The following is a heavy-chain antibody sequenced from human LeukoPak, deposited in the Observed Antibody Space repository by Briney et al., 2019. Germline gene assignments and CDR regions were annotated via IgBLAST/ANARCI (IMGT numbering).Heavy chain of an antibody. CDR1: GFTFSSYG. J-gene: IGHJ3*02. Sequence: PGGSLRLSCAASGFTFSSYGMHWVRQSPGKGLEWVSYISNSDSTIYYADSVKGRFTISRDNAKNSLYLQMNSLRAEDTAVYYCARDSKGSRGLPIPWHGRGAFDIWGQGTMVTVSS. V-gene: IGHV3-48*04. CDR2: ISNSDSTI. D-gene: IGHD3-10*01. CDR3: ARDSKGSRGLPIPWHGRGAFDI.